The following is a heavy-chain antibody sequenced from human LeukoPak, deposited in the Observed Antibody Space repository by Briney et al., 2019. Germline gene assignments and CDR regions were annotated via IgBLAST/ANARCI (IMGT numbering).Heavy chain of an antibody. CDR1: GYTFTTYG. CDR2: TNPDNGNT. J-gene: IGHJ5*02. D-gene: IGHD3-10*01. Sequence: ASVKVSCKTSGYTFTTYGITWVRQAPGQGLEWMGWTNPDNGNTNYAQKFQGRVSITTDTSTRTAYTELRSLRSDDTAVYYCARDHRLTTMVRGVITHLSGWFDPWGQGTLVTVSS. CDR3: ARDHRLTTMVRGVITHLSGWFDP. V-gene: IGHV1-18*01.